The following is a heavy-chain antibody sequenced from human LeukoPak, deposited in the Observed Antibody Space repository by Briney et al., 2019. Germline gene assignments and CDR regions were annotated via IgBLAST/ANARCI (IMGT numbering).Heavy chain of an antibody. Sequence: PSETLSLTCTVSGGSISSSSYYWGWIRQPPGKGLEWIGSIYYSGSTYYNPSLKSRVTISVDTSKNQFSLKLSSVTAADTAVYYCAVGYDPYYFDYWGQGTLVTVSS. J-gene: IGHJ4*02. V-gene: IGHV4-39*07. CDR3: AVGYDPYYFDY. CDR1: GGSISSSSYY. CDR2: IYYSGST. D-gene: IGHD5-12*01.